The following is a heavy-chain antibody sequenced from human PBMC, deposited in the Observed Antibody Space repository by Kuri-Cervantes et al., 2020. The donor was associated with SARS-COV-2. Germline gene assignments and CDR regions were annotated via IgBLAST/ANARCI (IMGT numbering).Heavy chain of an antibody. Sequence: SETLSLTCAVYGGSFSGYYWSWIRQPPGKGLEWIGEINHSGSTNYNPSLKSRVTISVDTSKNQFSLKLSSVTAADTAVYYCARGRVLYYYMDAWGKGTTVTVSS. V-gene: IGHV4-34*01. D-gene: IGHD2-8*01. CDR1: GGSFSGYY. CDR2: INHSGST. CDR3: ARGRVLYYYMDA. J-gene: IGHJ6*03.